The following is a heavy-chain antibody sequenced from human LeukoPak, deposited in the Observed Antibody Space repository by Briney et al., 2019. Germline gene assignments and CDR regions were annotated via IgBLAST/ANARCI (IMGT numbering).Heavy chain of an antibody. Sequence: ASVKVSCKVSGYTLTELSMHWVRQAPGKGLEWMGGFDPEDGETIYAQKFQGRVTMTEDTSTDTAYMELSSLRSEDTAVYYCATGEYYDILTGSSSYYGMDVWGQGTTVTVSS. CDR2: FDPEDGET. D-gene: IGHD3-9*01. CDR1: GYTLTELS. V-gene: IGHV1-24*01. CDR3: ATGEYYDILTGSSSYYGMDV. J-gene: IGHJ6*02.